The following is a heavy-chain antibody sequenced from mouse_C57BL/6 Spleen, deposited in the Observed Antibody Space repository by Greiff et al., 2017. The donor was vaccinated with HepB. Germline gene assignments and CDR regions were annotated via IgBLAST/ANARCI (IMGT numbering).Heavy chain of an antibody. CDR3: AKRPDGYPIGMDY. D-gene: IGHD2-3*01. Sequence: VQLQQSGPELVKPGASVKISCKASGYSFTGYYMNWVKQSPEKSLEWIGEINPSTGGTTYNQKFKAKATLTVDKSSSTAYMQLKSLTSEDSAVYYCAKRPDGYPIGMDYWGQGTSVTVSS. CDR1: GYSFTGYY. J-gene: IGHJ4*01. V-gene: IGHV1-42*01. CDR2: INPSTGGT.